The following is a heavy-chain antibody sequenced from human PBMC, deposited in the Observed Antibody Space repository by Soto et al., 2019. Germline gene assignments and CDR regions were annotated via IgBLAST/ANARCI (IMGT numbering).Heavy chain of an antibody. J-gene: IGHJ6*02. CDR2: IYYSGST. CDR3: ARDVGIWFGEISTRANYYYGLVV. D-gene: IGHD3-10*01. Sequence: QVQLQESGPGLVKPSQTLSLTCTVSGGSISSGGYYWTWIRQHPEKGLEWIGYIYYSGSTHYNPSLKSRATTPADTSKNQFALELHSVTGADTDVYHCARDVGIWFGEISTRANYYYGLVVWGPGTTVTVSS. V-gene: IGHV4-31*03. CDR1: GGSISSGGYY.